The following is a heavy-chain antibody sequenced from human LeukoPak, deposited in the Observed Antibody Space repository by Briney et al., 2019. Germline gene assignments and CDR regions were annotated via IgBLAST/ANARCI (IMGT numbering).Heavy chain of an antibody. CDR3: ARDLFRYMVGATKPLYFDY. CDR2: ISAYNGNS. Sequence: VASVKVSCKASGYTFTSYGISWVRQAPGQGLEWMGWISAYNGNSNYAQKLQGRVTMTTDTSTSTAYMELRSLRSDDTAVYYCARDLFRYMVGATKPLYFDYWGQGTLVTVSS. J-gene: IGHJ4*02. CDR1: GYTFTSYG. D-gene: IGHD1-26*01. V-gene: IGHV1-18*01.